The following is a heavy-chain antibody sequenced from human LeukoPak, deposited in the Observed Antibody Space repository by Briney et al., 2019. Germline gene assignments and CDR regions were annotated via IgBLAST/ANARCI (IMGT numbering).Heavy chain of an antibody. J-gene: IGHJ4*02. CDR3: AAYTYYFSSGSFGH. D-gene: IGHD3-10*01. Sequence: ASVTVSCKGSGYSFTSYDIDWVRQATGQGPEWIGWMNPSSGNTGYAQRFQGRVTMTRDTSTSTAYLELSSLRSEDTAVYYCAAYTYYFSSGSFGHWGQGTLVTVSS. CDR2: MNPSSGNT. CDR1: GYSFTSYD. V-gene: IGHV1-8*01.